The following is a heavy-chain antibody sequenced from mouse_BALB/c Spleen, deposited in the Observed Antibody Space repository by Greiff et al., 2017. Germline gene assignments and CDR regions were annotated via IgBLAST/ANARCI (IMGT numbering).Heavy chain of an antibody. J-gene: IGHJ4*01. D-gene: IGHD1-1*01. CDR1: GFTFSSYT. CDR3: ARYYYGSTCYYAMDY. Sequence: EVMLVESGGGLVQPGGSLKLSCAASGFTFSSYTMSWVRQAPEKRLEWVAYISNGGGSTYYPDTVKGRFTISRDNAKNTLYLQMNSLKSEDTAMYYGARYYYGSTCYYAMDYWGQGTSVTVSS. V-gene: IGHV5-12-2*01. CDR2: ISNGGGST.